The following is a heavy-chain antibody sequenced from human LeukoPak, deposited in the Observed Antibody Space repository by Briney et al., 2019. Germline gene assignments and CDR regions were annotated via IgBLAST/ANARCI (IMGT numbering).Heavy chain of an antibody. CDR2: IDKDGNEK. Sequence: WGSLRLSCAASGFTFSTSWMSWFRQAPGRGLEWVASIDKDGNEKNYVDSVKGRFTISRDNARNSQHLQMSSLRAEDTAVYYCARRNHYYHNGDYLDAFDIWGLGTMVTVSS. CDR3: ARRNHYYHNGDYLDAFDI. J-gene: IGHJ3*02. V-gene: IGHV3-7*01. D-gene: IGHD3-22*01. CDR1: GFTFSTSW.